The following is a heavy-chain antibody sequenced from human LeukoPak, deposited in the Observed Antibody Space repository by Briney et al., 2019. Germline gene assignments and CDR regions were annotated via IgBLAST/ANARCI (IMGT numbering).Heavy chain of an antibody. CDR3: AREGPYYFDY. CDR2: ISYDGSNK. CDR1: GFAFSSYA. Sequence: GRSLRLSCAASGFAFSSYAMHWVRQAPGKGLEWVAVISYDGSNKYYADSVKGRFTISRDNSKNTLYLQMNSLRAEDTALYYCAREGPYYFDYWGQGTLVTVSS. J-gene: IGHJ4*02. V-gene: IGHV3-30*04.